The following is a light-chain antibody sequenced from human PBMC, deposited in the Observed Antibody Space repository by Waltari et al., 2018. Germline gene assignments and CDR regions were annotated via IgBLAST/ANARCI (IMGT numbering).Light chain of an antibody. CDR3: MQALQTPPT. CDR1: QSLLHSNGYNY. V-gene: IGKV2-28*01. CDR2: LGS. J-gene: IGKJ5*01. Sequence: DIVMTQSPLSLPVTPGEPASISCRSSQSLLHSNGYNYWDVYLQKPGQSPQLLIYLGSNRASGVPDRFSGSGSGTDFTLKISRVEAEDVGVYYCMQALQTPPTFGQGTRLEIK.